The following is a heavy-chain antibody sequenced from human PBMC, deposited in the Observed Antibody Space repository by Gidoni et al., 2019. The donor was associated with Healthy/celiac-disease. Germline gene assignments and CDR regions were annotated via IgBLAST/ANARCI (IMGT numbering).Heavy chain of an antibody. Sequence: QVQLVQSGAEVKKPGSSVKVSCKASGGTFSSYSISWVRQAPGLVLEWMGGIIPIFGTANYAQKFQGRVTIPAYESTSTAYMELSSLRSEDTAVYYCASLIAAAGQYNWFDPWGQGTLVTVSS. CDR2: IIPIFGTA. CDR1: GGTFSSYS. CDR3: ASLIAAAGQYNWFDP. D-gene: IGHD6-13*01. V-gene: IGHV1-69*01. J-gene: IGHJ5*02.